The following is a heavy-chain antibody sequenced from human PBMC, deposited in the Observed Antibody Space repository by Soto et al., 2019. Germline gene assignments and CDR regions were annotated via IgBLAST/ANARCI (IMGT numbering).Heavy chain of an antibody. D-gene: IGHD6-19*01. V-gene: IGHV4-59*01. J-gene: IGHJ4*02. Sequence: ETLSLTCDVSGASITTYYWTWIRQAPGKGLEWIGNVYHTGSTDYNSSLKSRVTISVDTSKNQFSLNMNSVTAADTAVYYCARRLFGSGWTLDSWGQGALVTVSS. CDR2: VYHTGST. CDR3: ARRLFGSGWTLDS. CDR1: GASITTYY.